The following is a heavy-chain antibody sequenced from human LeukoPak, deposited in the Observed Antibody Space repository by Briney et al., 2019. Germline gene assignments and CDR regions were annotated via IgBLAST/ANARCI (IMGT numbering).Heavy chain of an antibody. Sequence: SGPTLAIPSQTLTLTCTFSGFSLSTSGVGVGWIRQPPGKDMEWLALIYWNDDKRYSPSLKSRLTITKDTSKNQVDLTMTNMDPVDTATYYCAHSLYFLHAFDIWGQGTMVTVSS. CDR2: IYWNDDK. D-gene: IGHD2-2*02. CDR3: AHSLYFLHAFDI. CDR1: GFSLSTSGVG. V-gene: IGHV2-5*01. J-gene: IGHJ3*02.